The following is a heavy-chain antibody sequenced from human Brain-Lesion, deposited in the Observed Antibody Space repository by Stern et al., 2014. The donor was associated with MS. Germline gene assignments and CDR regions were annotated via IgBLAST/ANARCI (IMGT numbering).Heavy chain of an antibody. Sequence: QVQLQQSGPGLVKPSGTLSLTCAVSGGSISSSNWWSWVRQSPGKGLEWIGESDHSGSTIYNPSLKSRVTVSVDKPKNRFSLNLSSWTAADTAVYFCARFPASRPHVFDSWGQGTLVTVSS. CDR2: SDHSGST. D-gene: IGHD6-13*01. J-gene: IGHJ4*02. V-gene: IGHV4-4*02. CDR1: GGSISSSNW. CDR3: ARFPASRPHVFDS.